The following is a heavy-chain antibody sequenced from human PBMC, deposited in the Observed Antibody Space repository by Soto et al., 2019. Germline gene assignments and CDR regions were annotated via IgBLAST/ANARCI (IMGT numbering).Heavy chain of an antibody. CDR1: GGTFSSYA. CDR2: IIPIFGTA. V-gene: IGHV1-69*13. Sequence: ASVKVSCKASGGTFSSYAISWVRQAPGQGLEWMGGIIPIFGTANYAQKFQGRVTITADESTSTAYMELSSLGSEDTAVYYCARGIPNSSGWYPQTEGYFDYWGQGTLVTVSS. D-gene: IGHD6-19*01. J-gene: IGHJ4*02. CDR3: ARGIPNSSGWYPQTEGYFDY.